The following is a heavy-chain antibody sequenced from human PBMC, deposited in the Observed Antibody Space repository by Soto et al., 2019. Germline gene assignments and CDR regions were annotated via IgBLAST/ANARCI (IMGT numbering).Heavy chain of an antibody. D-gene: IGHD3-22*01. CDR1: GGSMNGGSYY. J-gene: IGHJ4*02. CDR3: ARRENYRDTSGYYGFSDY. V-gene: IGHV4-31*03. CDR2: ISDSGST. Sequence: QVQLQEWGPGLVRPLQTLSLTCTVSGGSMNGGSYYWSWIRQHPGKGLEWIGYISDSGSTYYNPSLWTRATISVDTSQIQFSLKLNSVTAADTAVYYCARRENYRDTSGYYGFSDYWGQGTLVTVSS.